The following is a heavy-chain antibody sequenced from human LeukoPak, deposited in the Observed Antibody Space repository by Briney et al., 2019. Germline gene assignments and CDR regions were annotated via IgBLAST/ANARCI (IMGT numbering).Heavy chain of an antibody. CDR2: INHSGST. CDR1: GGSFSGYY. Sequence: SETLSLTCAVYGGSFSGYYWSWIRQPPGKGLEWIGEINHSGSTNYNPSLKSRVTISVDTSKNQFSLKLSSVTAADTAVYYCARQDAFDIRGQGTMVTVSS. J-gene: IGHJ3*02. CDR3: ARQDAFDI. V-gene: IGHV4-34*01.